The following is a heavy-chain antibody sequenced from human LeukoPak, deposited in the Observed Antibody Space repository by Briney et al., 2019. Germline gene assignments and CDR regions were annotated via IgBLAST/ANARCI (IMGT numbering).Heavy chain of an antibody. J-gene: IGHJ6*02. V-gene: IGHV3-33*01. D-gene: IGHD2-15*01. CDR2: IWYDGSNK. CDR1: GFTFSSYG. Sequence: GGPLRLSSAASGFTFSSYGMHWVRQAPGKGLEWVAVIWYDGSNKYYADSVKGQFTISRDNSKNTLYLQMNSLRAEDTAVYYCARDINCSGGSCYIYYYYGMDVWGQGTTVTVSS. CDR3: ARDINCSGGSCYIYYYYGMDV.